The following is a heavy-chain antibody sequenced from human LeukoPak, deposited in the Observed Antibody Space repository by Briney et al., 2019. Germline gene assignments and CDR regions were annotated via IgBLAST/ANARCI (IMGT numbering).Heavy chain of an antibody. Sequence: GGSLRLSCAASEFSVGSNYMTWVRQAPGKGLEWVSSISSSGSYIYYADSVKGRFTISRDNAKNSLYLQMNSLRAEDTAVYYCAELGITMIGGVWGKGTTVTISS. CDR2: ISSSGSYI. CDR1: EFSVGSNY. J-gene: IGHJ6*04. V-gene: IGHV3-21*01. CDR3: AELGITMIGGV. D-gene: IGHD3-10*02.